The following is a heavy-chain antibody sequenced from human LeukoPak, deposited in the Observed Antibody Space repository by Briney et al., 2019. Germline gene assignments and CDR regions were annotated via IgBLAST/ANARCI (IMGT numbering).Heavy chain of an antibody. CDR1: AFTFSSYG. Sequence: GGSLRLSCAASAFTFSSYGMSWVRQAPGKGLEWVSAISGDGRDIFYADAVKGRFTISRDNAKNSPYLQMNSLRAEDTAVYYCAELGITMIGGVWGKGTTVTISS. J-gene: IGHJ6*04. V-gene: IGHV3-23*01. D-gene: IGHD3-10*02. CDR2: ISGDGRDI. CDR3: AELGITMIGGV.